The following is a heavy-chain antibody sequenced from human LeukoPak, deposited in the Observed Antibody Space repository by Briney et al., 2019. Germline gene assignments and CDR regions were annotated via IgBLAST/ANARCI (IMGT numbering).Heavy chain of an antibody. CDR2: FDPEDDEK. CDR1: GDTLTELS. CDR3: ATTLVGVAHLHY. V-gene: IGHV1-24*01. D-gene: IGHD1-26*01. Sequence: GSVKVPCKPSGDTLTELSMHWVRHSPTKGLEWMGSFDPEDDEKIYALNFQGRLTMTEDTSTNTAYMELTSLRSEDTAVYFCATTLVGVAHLHYWGQGTLVTVSS. J-gene: IGHJ4*02.